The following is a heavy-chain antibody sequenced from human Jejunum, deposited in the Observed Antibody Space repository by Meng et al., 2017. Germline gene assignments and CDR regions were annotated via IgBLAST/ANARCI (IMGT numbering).Heavy chain of an antibody. V-gene: IGHV4-4*02. J-gene: IGHJ1*01. CDR3: ARDFEALNGV. D-gene: IGHD2-8*01. Sequence: VQLQGPGPGLVKPWGTLSLTCAVSGDSISSSYWWSWVRQSPGKGLEWIGEIYHSGTTNYNPSLKSRVTLSVDKSKNQFSLNLSSVTATDTAVYFCARDFEALNGVWGQGTLVTVSS. CDR2: IYHSGTT. CDR1: GDSISSSYW.